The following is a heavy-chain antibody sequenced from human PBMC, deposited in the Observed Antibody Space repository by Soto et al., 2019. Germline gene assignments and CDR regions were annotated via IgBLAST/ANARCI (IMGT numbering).Heavy chain of an antibody. V-gene: IGHV1-18*01. J-gene: IGHJ6*02. CDR1: GYTFTSYG. CDR3: AREPTVVVPVTMRGHYGMDV. Sequence: GASVKVSCKASGYTFTSYGISWVRQAPGQGLEWMGWISVYNGNTNYAQKLQGRVTMTTDTSTSTVYMELRGLRSDDTAVYYCAREPTVVVPVTMRGHYGMDVWGQGTTVTVSS. D-gene: IGHD2-2*01. CDR2: ISVYNGNT.